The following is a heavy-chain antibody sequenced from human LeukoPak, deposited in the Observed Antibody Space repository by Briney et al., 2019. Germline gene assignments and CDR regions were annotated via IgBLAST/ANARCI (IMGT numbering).Heavy chain of an antibody. D-gene: IGHD4-23*01. Sequence: SETLSLTCAVYGGSFSGYYWSWIRQPPGKGLEWIGEINHRGSTNYNPSLKSRVTISVDTSKNQFSLKLSSVTAADTAVYYCASDKNSGSRFDYWGQGTLVTVSS. CDR2: INHRGST. J-gene: IGHJ4*02. CDR1: GGSFSGYY. V-gene: IGHV4-34*01. CDR3: ASDKNSGSRFDY.